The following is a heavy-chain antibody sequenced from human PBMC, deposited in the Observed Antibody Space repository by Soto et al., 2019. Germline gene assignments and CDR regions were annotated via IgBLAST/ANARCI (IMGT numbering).Heavy chain of an antibody. D-gene: IGHD4-17*01. CDR2: MNYSRGS. Sequence: TSETLSLTCTVSGVSINSDGYYWSCIRQHPGKGLEWIGYMNYSRGSYYKPSLKSRVTISVDTSKNEFSLKLSSVTAAESAFYYCSRADDGDPSNSFDFCLQGTLVTVSS. CDR3: SRADDGDPSNSFDF. CDR1: GVSINSDGYY. V-gene: IGHV4-31*03. J-gene: IGHJ4*02.